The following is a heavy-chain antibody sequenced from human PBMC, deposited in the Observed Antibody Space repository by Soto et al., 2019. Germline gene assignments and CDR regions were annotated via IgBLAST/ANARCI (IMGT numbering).Heavy chain of an antibody. Sequence: GGSLRLSCAAPGFTFSSYWMSWVRRAPGKGLEWVANIKQDGSEKYYVDSVKGRFTISRDNAKNSLYLQMNSLRAEDTAVYYCARVQVWDLQPYYFDYWGQGTLVPVSS. D-gene: IGHD1-26*01. J-gene: IGHJ4*02. CDR1: GFTFSSYW. V-gene: IGHV3-7*04. CDR2: IKQDGSEK. CDR3: ARVQVWDLQPYYFDY.